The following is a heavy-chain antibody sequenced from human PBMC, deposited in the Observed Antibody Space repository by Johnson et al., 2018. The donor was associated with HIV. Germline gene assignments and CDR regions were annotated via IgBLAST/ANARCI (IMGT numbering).Heavy chain of an antibody. V-gene: IGHV3-74*03. Sequence: VQLVESGGGLVQPGGSLRLTCAASGFAFRTYWMVWVRQVTGKRPVWVARSYNDGSRTTYADSVRGRFTISRDNPQYTVDLQMNSLRVADTAVYYCARDAPRIDAFDIWGQGTMVPVSS. CDR3: ARDAPRIDAFDI. CDR2: SYNDGSRT. CDR1: GFAFRTYW. J-gene: IGHJ3*02.